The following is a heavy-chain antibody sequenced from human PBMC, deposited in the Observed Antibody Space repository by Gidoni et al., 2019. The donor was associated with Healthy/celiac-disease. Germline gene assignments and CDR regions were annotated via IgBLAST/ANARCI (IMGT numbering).Heavy chain of an antibody. Sequence: EVQLVESGGGLVKPGGSLRLSCAASGFTFSSDSMTWVPQAPGKGLEWVSSISSSSSYICYADSVKGRFTISRDNAKNSLYLQMDSLRAEDTAVYYCARDLGYCSSTSCLWAANYYFDYWGQGTLVTVSS. CDR2: ISSSSSYI. J-gene: IGHJ4*02. D-gene: IGHD2-2*01. CDR3: ARDLGYCSSTSCLWAANYYFDY. V-gene: IGHV3-21*01. CDR1: GFTFSSDS.